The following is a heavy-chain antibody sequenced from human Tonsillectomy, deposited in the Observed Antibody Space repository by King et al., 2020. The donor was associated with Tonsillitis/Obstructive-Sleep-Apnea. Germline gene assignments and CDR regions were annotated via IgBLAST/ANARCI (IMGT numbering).Heavy chain of an antibody. Sequence: VQLQQWGAGLLKPSETLSLTCGVYGGSFSGYYWSWIRQPPGKGLEWIGEINHSGSTNYSPSLKTRVTISIDTSKNQFSLRLSSVTAADTAVYYCARVGVTIFGVVKAFDIWGQGTMVTVSS. CDR2: INHSGST. J-gene: IGHJ3*02. D-gene: IGHD3-3*01. V-gene: IGHV4-34*01. CDR3: ARVGVTIFGVVKAFDI. CDR1: GGSFSGYY.